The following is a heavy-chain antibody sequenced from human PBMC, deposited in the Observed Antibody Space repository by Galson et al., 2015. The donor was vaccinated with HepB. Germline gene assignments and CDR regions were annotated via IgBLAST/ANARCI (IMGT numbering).Heavy chain of an antibody. V-gene: IGHV4-59*08. CDR2: ISYGGST. CDR1: GGSMNNFY. J-gene: IGHJ4*02. Sequence: ETLSLTCTVSGGSMNNFYWSWIRQPPGKGLEWIGYISYGGSTSYNPSLKSRVTISLDTPKSQLSLKLSSVTAADTAVYYCARHMENSGYSPFDYWGQGTLVTVSS. CDR3: ARHMENSGYSPFDY. D-gene: IGHD3-22*01.